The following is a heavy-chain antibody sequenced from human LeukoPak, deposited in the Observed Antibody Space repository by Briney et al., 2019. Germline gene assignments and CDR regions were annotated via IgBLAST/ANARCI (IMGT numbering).Heavy chain of an antibody. CDR3: ARAVAQLLWFGELLYPSHAFDI. Sequence: SETLSLTCAVYGGSFSGYYWSWIRQPPGKGLEWIGYIYYSGSTNYNPSLKSRVTISVDTSKNQFSLKLSSVTAADTAVYYCARAVAQLLWFGELLYPSHAFDIWGQGTMVTVSS. J-gene: IGHJ3*02. D-gene: IGHD3-10*01. V-gene: IGHV4-59*01. CDR2: IYYSGST. CDR1: GGSFSGYY.